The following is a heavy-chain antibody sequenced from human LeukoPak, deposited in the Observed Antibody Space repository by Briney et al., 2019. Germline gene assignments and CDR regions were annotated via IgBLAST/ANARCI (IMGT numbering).Heavy chain of an antibody. D-gene: IGHD5-12*01. J-gene: IGHJ5*02. CDR3: ARTYIVATGKNWFDP. V-gene: IGHV1-18*01. CDR1: GYTFTSYG. Sequence: ASVKVSCKASGYTFTSYGISWVRQAPGQGLEWMGWISAYNGNTNYAQKLQGRVTMTTDTSTSTAYMELRSLRSDDTAVYYCARTYIVATGKNWFDPWGQGTLVTVSS. CDR2: ISAYNGNT.